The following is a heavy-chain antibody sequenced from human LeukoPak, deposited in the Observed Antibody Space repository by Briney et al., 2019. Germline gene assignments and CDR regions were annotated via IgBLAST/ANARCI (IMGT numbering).Heavy chain of an antibody. CDR3: SLIDY. Sequence: GGSLRLSCAASGFTFSSSWMHWVCQAPEKGLEWVTDIKCDGSEKYYVDSVKGRLTISRDNAKNSLYLQVNSLRAEDIRSGSYSLIDYWGQGTLVTVSS. D-gene: IGHD3-10*01. CDR1: GFTFSSSW. CDR2: IKCDGSEK. J-gene: IGHJ4*02. V-gene: IGHV3-52*01.